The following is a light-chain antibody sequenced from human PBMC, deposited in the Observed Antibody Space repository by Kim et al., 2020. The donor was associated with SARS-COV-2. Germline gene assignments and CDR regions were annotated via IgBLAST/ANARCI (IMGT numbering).Light chain of an antibody. CDR3: QKYNSAPPT. CDR1: QGISNY. Sequence: ASVGDRVTITCRASQGISNYLAWYQQKPGKVPKLLIYAASTLQSGVPSRFSGSGSGTDFTLTISSPQPEDVATYYCQKYNSAPPTFGQGTKVDIK. V-gene: IGKV1-27*01. J-gene: IGKJ1*01. CDR2: AAS.